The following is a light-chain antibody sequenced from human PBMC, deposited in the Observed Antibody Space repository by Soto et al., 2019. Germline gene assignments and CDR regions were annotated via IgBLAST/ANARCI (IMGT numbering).Light chain of an antibody. CDR2: DAS. V-gene: IGKV1-33*01. CDR3: QQYENLPS. J-gene: IGKJ4*01. CDR1: QDISNY. Sequence: DIQLTQSPTSGSASVGDRVTITCRASQDISNYLNWHQQKPGKXPXXLIHDASNLATGVPSRLSGSGSGTDFTFTIYSMQPEDIGTYDCQQYENLPSFCGGTKVDIK.